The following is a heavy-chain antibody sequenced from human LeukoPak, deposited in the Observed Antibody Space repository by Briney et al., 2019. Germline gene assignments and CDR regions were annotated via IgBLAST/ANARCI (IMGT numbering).Heavy chain of an antibody. CDR2: CLSGIT. V-gene: IGHV4-30-2*04. J-gene: IGHJ4*02. D-gene: IGHD2-15*01. Sequence: CLSGITYYNPSLRSRVTISVDTSRNQVSLKVTSVTAADTALYYCARVVASTSIDSWGQGILVTVSS. CDR3: ARVVASTSIDS.